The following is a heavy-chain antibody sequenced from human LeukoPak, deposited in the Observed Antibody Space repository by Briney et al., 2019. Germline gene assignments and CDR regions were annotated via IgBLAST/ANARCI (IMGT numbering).Heavy chain of an antibody. J-gene: IGHJ4*02. Sequence: GGSLRLSCAASGFTFSSYWMNWARQAPGKGLEWVASINHNGNVNYYVDSVKGRFTISRDNAKNSLYLQMNSLRAEDTAVYYCAKDRESSSWYSYYFDYWGQGTLVTVSS. V-gene: IGHV3-7*03. CDR3: AKDRESSSWYSYYFDY. D-gene: IGHD6-13*01. CDR2: INHNGNVN. CDR1: GFTFSSYW.